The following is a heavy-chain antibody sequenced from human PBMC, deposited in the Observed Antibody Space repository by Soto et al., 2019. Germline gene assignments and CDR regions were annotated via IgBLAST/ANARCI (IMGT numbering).Heavy chain of an antibody. CDR1: GFTFSSYG. CDR2: ISYDGSNK. V-gene: IGHV3-30*18. CDR3: AKLLVGATYFDY. D-gene: IGHD1-26*01. Sequence: ESGGGVVQPGRSLRLSCAASGFTFSSYGMHWVRQAPGKGLEWVAVISYDGSNKYYADSVKGRFTISRDNSKNTLYLQMNSLRAEDTAVYYCAKLLVGATYFDYWGQGTLVTVSS. J-gene: IGHJ4*02.